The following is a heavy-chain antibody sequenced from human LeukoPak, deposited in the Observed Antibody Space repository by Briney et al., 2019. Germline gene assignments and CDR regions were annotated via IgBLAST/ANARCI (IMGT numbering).Heavy chain of an antibody. CDR2: IHTSGFT. Sequence: SETLSLTCTVSGGSISSASHYWSWIRQPAEKGLEWIGRIHTSGFTNYNPSLKSRVTISLDTSKNQFSLMLNSVTAADTAVYYCARDWGSGNGFDIWGQGTMVTVSS. CDR1: GGSISSASHY. J-gene: IGHJ3*02. D-gene: IGHD3-10*01. V-gene: IGHV4-61*02. CDR3: ARDWGSGNGFDI.